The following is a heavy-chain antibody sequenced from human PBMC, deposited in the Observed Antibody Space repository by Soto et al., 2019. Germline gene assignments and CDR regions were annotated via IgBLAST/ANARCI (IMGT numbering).Heavy chain of an antibody. CDR3: TTEGNCISTSCYQGWFDP. CDR2: IKSNTDGETT. D-gene: IGHD2-2*01. V-gene: IGHV3-15*07. CDR1: SFTFSNAR. J-gene: IGHJ5*02. Sequence: PGRSLRLSCASSSFTFSNARMNWVRQAPGKGLEWVGRIKSNTDGETTDYAAPVKGRFTISRDDSKNTLYLQMNSLKTEDTAMYYCTTEGNCISTSCYQGWFDPWGQGT.